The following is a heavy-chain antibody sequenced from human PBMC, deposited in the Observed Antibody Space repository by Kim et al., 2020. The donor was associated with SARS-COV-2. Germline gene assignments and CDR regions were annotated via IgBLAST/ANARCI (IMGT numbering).Heavy chain of an antibody. Sequence: GGSLRLSCAASGFTFSSYAMHWVRQAPGKGLEWVAVISYDGSNKYYADSVKGRFTISRDNSKNTLYLQMNSLRAEDTAVYYCANIEGPFDIWGQGTMVTVSS. J-gene: IGHJ3*02. CDR1: GFTFSSYA. CDR3: ANIEGPFDI. CDR2: ISYDGSNK. V-gene: IGHV3-30-3*01. D-gene: IGHD2-15*01.